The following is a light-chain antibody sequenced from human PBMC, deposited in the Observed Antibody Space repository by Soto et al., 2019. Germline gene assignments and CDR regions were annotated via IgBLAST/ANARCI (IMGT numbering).Light chain of an antibody. V-gene: IGKV2-30*01. CDR2: KVS. CDR3: TKVPHWPLT. J-gene: IGKJ5*01. Sequence: VALTQSPLSLPVTLGQPASISFRCDHSLVSNDGNTYLIWIQQRPGQSPRRLIYKVSTRDPGVPARFSGSGSGTYFTLTISRVEAEDVAIYYCTKVPHWPLTFGQGTRLEI. CDR1: HSLVSNDGNTY.